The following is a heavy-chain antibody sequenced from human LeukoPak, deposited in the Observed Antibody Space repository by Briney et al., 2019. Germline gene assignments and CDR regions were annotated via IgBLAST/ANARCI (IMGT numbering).Heavy chain of an antibody. Sequence: GGSLRLSCAASGFTFSSYAMSWARQAPGKGLEWVSAIGTSGDTTYYADSVKGRFTISRDNSKNTLYLQMNSLRAEDTAVYYCAKGQYSSGWFLYWGQGTLVTVSS. D-gene: IGHD6-19*01. CDR1: GFTFSSYA. CDR3: AKGQYSSGWFLY. V-gene: IGHV3-23*01. CDR2: IGTSGDTT. J-gene: IGHJ4*02.